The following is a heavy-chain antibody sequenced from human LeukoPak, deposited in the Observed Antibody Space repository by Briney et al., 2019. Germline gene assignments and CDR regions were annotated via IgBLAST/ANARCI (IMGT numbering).Heavy chain of an antibody. CDR3: TKGIGGSGYYGVDY. CDR2: ISDNGGDT. J-gene: IGHJ4*02. Sequence: PGGSLRLSCAASGFTFDDYAMHWVRQPPGKGLEWISLISDNGGDTAYADSVKGRFTISRDNSKSSLSLQMNSLKTEDTALYYCTKGIGGSGYYGVDYWGQGTLVTVSS. D-gene: IGHD3-3*01. V-gene: IGHV3-43*02. CDR1: GFTFDDYA.